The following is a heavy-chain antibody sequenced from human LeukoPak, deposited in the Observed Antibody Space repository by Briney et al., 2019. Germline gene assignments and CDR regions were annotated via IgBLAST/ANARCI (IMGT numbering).Heavy chain of an antibody. Sequence: GGSLRLSCVALEFESTYFWMTWVRRAPGKGLEWVANINHDGSERFYLDSVRGRFTISRDNAKNSLYLQMNSLRAEDTALYYCARDRGSTMVRSFDVWGQGTMVTVSS. CDR1: EFESTYFW. CDR2: INHDGSER. CDR3: ARDRGSTMVRSFDV. J-gene: IGHJ3*01. V-gene: IGHV3-7*01. D-gene: IGHD4/OR15-4a*01.